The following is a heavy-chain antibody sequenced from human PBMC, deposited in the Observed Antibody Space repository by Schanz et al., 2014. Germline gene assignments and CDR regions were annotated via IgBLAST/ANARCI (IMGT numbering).Heavy chain of an antibody. V-gene: IGHV1-18*01. CDR1: GYSFTKYG. CDR3: ARVHIATYHYNSPGAFDI. J-gene: IGHJ3*02. Sequence: QGQLVQSGAEVKKPGASVKVSCETSGYSFTKYGINWVRQAPGQGPELMGWINAHTGNTQYAQKFQGRVNMTRDTVTTTVHLELTRLRTDDTAIYYCARVHIATYHYNSPGAFDIWGQGTRVTVSS. CDR2: INAHTGNT. D-gene: IGHD3-10*01.